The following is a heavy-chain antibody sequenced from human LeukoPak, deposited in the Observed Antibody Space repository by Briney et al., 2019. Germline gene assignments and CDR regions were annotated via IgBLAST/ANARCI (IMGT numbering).Heavy chain of an antibody. J-gene: IGHJ6*03. D-gene: IGHD3-22*01. CDR1: GGSFSGYY. Sequence: SETLSLTCAVYGGSFSGYYWSWIRQPPGKGLEWIGEINHSGSTNYNPSLKSRVTISVDTSKNQFSLKLSSVTAADTAVYYCASSAYESSGYGGYYMDVWGKGTTVTVSS. V-gene: IGHV4-34*01. CDR2: INHSGST. CDR3: ASSAYESSGYGGYYMDV.